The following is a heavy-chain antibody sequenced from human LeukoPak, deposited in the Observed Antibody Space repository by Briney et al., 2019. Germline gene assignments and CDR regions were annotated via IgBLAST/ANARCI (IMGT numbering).Heavy chain of an antibody. Sequence: ASVKVSCKASGYTFTYYYMHWVRQAPGQGLERMGWINPDSGDTKYAQKFQGRVTMTRDTSISTAYMDLGSLRSDDTAVYYCARDPYGDNHLDYWGQGTLVTVSS. CDR1: GYTFTYYY. CDR3: ARDPYGDNHLDY. V-gene: IGHV1-2*02. J-gene: IGHJ4*02. D-gene: IGHD4-17*01. CDR2: INPDSGDT.